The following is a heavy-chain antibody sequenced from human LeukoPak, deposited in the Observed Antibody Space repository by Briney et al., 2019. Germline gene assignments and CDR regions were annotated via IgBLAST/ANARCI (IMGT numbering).Heavy chain of an antibody. J-gene: IGHJ4*02. V-gene: IGHV4-34*01. D-gene: IGHD6-6*01. CDR2: INHSGSI. CDR3: ARGGIADRLAY. CDR1: GGSFSGYY. Sequence: PSETLSLTCAVYGGSFSGYYWSWIRQPPGKGLEWIGEINHSGSINYNPSPKSRVTMSVDTTKNQFSLKLSSVIAADTAVYYCARGGIADRLAYWGQGTLVTVSS.